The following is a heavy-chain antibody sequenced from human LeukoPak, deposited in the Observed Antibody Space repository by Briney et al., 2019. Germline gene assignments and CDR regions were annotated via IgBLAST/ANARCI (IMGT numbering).Heavy chain of an antibody. D-gene: IGHD6-13*01. Sequence: RGSLRHSCAASESTFITYAMNWVRQAPGKGLEWVATISGSGRSTYYADSVKGRFTISRDNSKHTLFLQMASLRAEDTAVYYCVKASSSSWSSFDYWGQGTLVTVSS. CDR1: ESTFITYA. CDR3: VKASSSSWSSFDY. V-gene: IGHV3-23*01. J-gene: IGHJ4*02. CDR2: ISGSGRST.